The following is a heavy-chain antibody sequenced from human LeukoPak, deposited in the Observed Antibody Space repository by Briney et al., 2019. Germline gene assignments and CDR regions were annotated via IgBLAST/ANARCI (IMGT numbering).Heavy chain of an antibody. V-gene: IGHV3-7*01. CDR2: IKPDGSGK. J-gene: IGHJ4*02. CDR3: SSQPAVIDLDF. CDR1: GFSFSSYW. Sequence: PGRSLRPSCAASGFSFSSYWMTWVRQVPGKGLEWVANIKPDGSGKHYVDSVKGRFTISRDNAKSSLYLQMDSLRVEDTAVYYCSSQPAVIDLDFWGQGALVTVSS. D-gene: IGHD2/OR15-2a*01.